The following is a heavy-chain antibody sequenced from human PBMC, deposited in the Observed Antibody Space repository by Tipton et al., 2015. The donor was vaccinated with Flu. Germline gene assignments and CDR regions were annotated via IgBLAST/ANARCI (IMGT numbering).Heavy chain of an antibody. Sequence: GSLRLSCAPSGFTVSSSYMNWVRQAPGKGLEWVSLMYRDGTTFYADSVKGRFTVSRDDARNSLYLQMNSLRVEDTAFYYCAKNNGPRSYKYGMDVWGQGTTVTVSS. CDR1: GFTVSSSY. D-gene: IGHD2/OR15-2a*01. V-gene: IGHV3-53*05. CDR3: AKNNGPRSYKYGMDV. CDR2: MYRDGTT. J-gene: IGHJ6*02.